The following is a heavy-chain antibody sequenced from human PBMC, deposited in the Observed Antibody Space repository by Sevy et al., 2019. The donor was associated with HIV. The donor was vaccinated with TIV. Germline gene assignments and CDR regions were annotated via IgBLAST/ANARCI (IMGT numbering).Heavy chain of an antibody. V-gene: IGHV4-34*01. J-gene: IGHJ4*02. CDR2: INHSGST. CDR3: ARGSIAVAGTAYYFDY. Sequence: SETLSLTCAVYGGSFSGYYWSWIRQPPGKGLEWIGEINHSGSTNYNPSLKNRVTISVDTSKNQFSLKLSSVTAADTAVYYCARGSIAVAGTAYYFDYWGQGTLVTVSS. D-gene: IGHD6-19*01. CDR1: GGSFSGYY.